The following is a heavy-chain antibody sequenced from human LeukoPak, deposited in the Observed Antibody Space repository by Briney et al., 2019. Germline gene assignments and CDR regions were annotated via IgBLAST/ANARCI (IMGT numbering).Heavy chain of an antibody. V-gene: IGHV4-59*08. J-gene: IGHJ4*02. CDR3: ARQSIAAAGTFQ. CDR1: GGSISSYY. Sequence: PSETLSLTCTVSGGSISSYYWSWIRQPPGKGLEWIGYIYYSGSTNYNPSLKSRVTISVDTSKNQFSLKLSSVTAADTAVYYCARQSIAAAGTFQWGQGTLVTVSS. D-gene: IGHD6-13*01. CDR2: IYYSGST.